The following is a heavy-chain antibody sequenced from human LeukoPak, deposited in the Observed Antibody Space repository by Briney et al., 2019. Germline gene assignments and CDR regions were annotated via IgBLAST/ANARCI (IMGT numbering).Heavy chain of an antibody. V-gene: IGHV3-33*08. CDR3: AREGDDYVSRSSYGMDA. J-gene: IGHJ6*02. CDR1: GFTFSSYG. CDR2: IWYDGSNK. Sequence: GGSLRLSCAASGFTFSSYGMHWVRQAPGKGLEWVAVIWYDGSNKYYADSVKGRFTISRDNSKNTLYLQMNSLRAEDTAVYYCAREGDDYVSRSSYGMDAWGRGTTVTVSS. D-gene: IGHD3-16*01.